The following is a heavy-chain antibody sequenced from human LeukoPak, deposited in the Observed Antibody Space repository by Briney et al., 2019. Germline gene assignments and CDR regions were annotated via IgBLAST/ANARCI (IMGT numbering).Heavy chain of an antibody. V-gene: IGHV5-51*01. CDR3: ARQRLRGISFYGF. D-gene: IGHD3-10*01. J-gene: IGHJ4*02. CDR1: GYSFTSFW. CDR2: IYPGDSDS. Sequence: GESLKFSCKGSGYSFTSFWIGWVRQMPGKGLGWMGIIYPGDSDSRYRPSFQGQVTISADKSSNTAYLQWSSLKASDTAMYYCARQRLRGISFYGFWGQGTLVTVSS.